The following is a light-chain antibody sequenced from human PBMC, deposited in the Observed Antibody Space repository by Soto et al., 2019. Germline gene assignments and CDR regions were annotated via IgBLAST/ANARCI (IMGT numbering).Light chain of an antibody. CDR3: QTWGTGFEV. J-gene: IGLJ3*02. V-gene: IGLV4-69*01. Sequence: QSVLTQSPSASASLGASVKLTCTLSSGHSSYSIAWHQQQPGKSPRFLMRLESDGSHFKGDGIPDRFSGSSSGTERHLSISSLQFEDEADYYCQTWGTGFEVFGGGTKLTVL. CDR1: SGHSSYS. CDR2: LESDGSH.